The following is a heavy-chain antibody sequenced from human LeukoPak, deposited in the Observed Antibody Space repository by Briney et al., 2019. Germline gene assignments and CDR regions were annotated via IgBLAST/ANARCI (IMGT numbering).Heavy chain of an antibody. CDR3: ARDGIASY. J-gene: IGHJ4*02. CDR1: GGSFSGYY. Sequence: PSETLSLTCAVYGGSFSGYYWSWIRQPPGKGLEWIGEINHSGSTNYNPSLKSRVTISVDTSKNQFSLKLNSVTAADTAVYYCARDGIASYWGQGTLVTVSS. V-gene: IGHV4-34*01. D-gene: IGHD6-13*01. CDR2: INHSGST.